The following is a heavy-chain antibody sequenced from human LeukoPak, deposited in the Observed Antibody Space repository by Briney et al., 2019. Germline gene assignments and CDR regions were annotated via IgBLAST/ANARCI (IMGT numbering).Heavy chain of an antibody. V-gene: IGHV3-48*01. J-gene: IGHJ4*02. CDR2: INTNSRTI. CDR3: AGGYYSDY. D-gene: IGHD3-22*01. Sequence: GGSLRLSCAASGFTFSSYSMNWVRQAPGKGLEWISYINTNSRTIYYADSVKGRFTISRDNAKNSLYLQMNSLRVEDTAVYYCAGGYYSDYWGQGTLVTVSS. CDR1: GFTFSSYS.